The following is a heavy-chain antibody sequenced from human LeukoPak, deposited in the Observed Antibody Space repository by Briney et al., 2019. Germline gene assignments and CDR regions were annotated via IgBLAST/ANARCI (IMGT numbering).Heavy chain of an antibody. CDR2: ISGSGGST. CDR3: AKDDVDIVVVPAAYFDY. D-gene: IGHD2-2*03. Sequence: GGSLRLSCAASGFTFSSYAMSWVRQAPGKGLEWVSGISGSGGSTYYADSVKGRFTISRDNSKNTLYLQMNSLRAEDTAVYYCAKDDVDIVVVPAAYFDYWGQGTLVTVSS. CDR1: GFTFSSYA. J-gene: IGHJ4*02. V-gene: IGHV3-23*01.